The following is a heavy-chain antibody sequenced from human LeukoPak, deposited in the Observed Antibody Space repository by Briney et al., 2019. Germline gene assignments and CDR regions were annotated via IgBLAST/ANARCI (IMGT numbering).Heavy chain of an antibody. CDR3: ATETNGRHYDY. CDR1: GLTFSTSG. D-gene: IGHD1-14*01. Sequence: GGSLRLXCTASGLTFSTSGFNWVRQAPGKGLEWVASIGPTGSDIYHADSIKGRFTISRDNANNFLYLQMNSLRAEDTAVYYCATETNGRHYDYWGQGTLLTVSS. J-gene: IGHJ4*02. CDR2: IGPTGSDI. V-gene: IGHV3-21*06.